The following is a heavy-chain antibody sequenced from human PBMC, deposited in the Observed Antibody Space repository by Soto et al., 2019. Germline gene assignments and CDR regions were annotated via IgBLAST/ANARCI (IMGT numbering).Heavy chain of an antibody. Sequence: QVQLVQSGAEVKKPGSSVKVSCKASGGTFSSYAISWVRQAPGQGLEWMGGIIPIFGTADYAQKFQGRVTSTGDESTSTAYMELSSLRSEDTAVYYCASLIAAAGPPHSPRYYYGMDVWGQGTTVTVSS. V-gene: IGHV1-69*12. CDR1: GGTFSSYA. CDR2: IIPIFGTA. CDR3: ASLIAAAGPPHSPRYYYGMDV. D-gene: IGHD6-13*01. J-gene: IGHJ6*02.